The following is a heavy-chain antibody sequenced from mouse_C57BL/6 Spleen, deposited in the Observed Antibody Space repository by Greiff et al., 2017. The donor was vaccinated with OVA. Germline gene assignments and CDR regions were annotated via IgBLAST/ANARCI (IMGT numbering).Heavy chain of an antibody. CDR2: INPSSGYT. V-gene: IGHV1-7*01. CDR1: GYTFTSYW. Sequence: QVQLQQSGAELAKPGASVKLSCKASGYTFTSYWMHWVKQRPGQGLEWIGYINPSSGYTKYNQKFKDKATLTADKSSSTAYMQLSSLTYEDSAVYYCASSYDYDEYYFDYWGQGTTLTVSS. CDR3: ASSYDYDEYYFDY. J-gene: IGHJ2*01. D-gene: IGHD2-4*01.